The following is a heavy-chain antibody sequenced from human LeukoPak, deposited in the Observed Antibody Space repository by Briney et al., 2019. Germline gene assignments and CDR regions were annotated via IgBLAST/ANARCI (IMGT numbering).Heavy chain of an antibody. CDR2: ISGSGDAT. J-gene: IGHJ6*02. CDR1: GFIFSSYA. CDR3: ANYVTPPGTYYYGLDV. Sequence: GGSLRLSCAASGFIFSSYAMNWVRQAPGKGLEWVSGISGSGDATFYADPVKGRFTISRDNSKNTLYLQMNSLRGDDTAVYYCANYVTPPGTYYYGLDVWGQGTTVTVSS. D-gene: IGHD6-13*01. V-gene: IGHV3-23*01.